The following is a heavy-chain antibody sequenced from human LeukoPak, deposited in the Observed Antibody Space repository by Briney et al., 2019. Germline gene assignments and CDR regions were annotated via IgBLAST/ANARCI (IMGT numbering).Heavy chain of an antibody. CDR2: IRYDGTNK. V-gene: IGHV3-30*02. CDR1: GFTFSSYG. J-gene: IGHJ4*02. D-gene: IGHD6-19*01. CDR3: AKDLGSRGCFDY. Sequence: GGSLRLSCAASGFTFSSYGMHWVRQAPGKGLEWVAFIRYDGTNKYYADSVKGRFTISRDTSKNTLYLQMNSLRTEDTAVYYCAKDLGSRGCFDYWGQGTLVTVSS.